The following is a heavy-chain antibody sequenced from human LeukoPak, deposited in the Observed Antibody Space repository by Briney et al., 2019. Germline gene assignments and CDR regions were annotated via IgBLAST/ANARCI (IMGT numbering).Heavy chain of an antibody. CDR2: IYYRGTS. CDR1: GGSISSSSYY. V-gene: IGHV4-39*01. Sequence: SETLSLTSSLPGGSISSSSYYWGWIRQPPGTGLERIGGIYYRGTSHSNPSLKSRVPISLDTSKNQFSLKLTSVTAADPAAYYCASQNTVTTYISHCSYYMDVWGKGTTVTFSS. J-gene: IGHJ6*03. D-gene: IGHD4-17*01. CDR3: ASQNTVTTYISHCSYYMDV.